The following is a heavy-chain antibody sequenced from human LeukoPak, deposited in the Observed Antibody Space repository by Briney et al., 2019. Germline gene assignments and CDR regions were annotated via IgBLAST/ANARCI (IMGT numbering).Heavy chain of an antibody. V-gene: IGHV3-7*01. J-gene: IGHJ4*02. D-gene: IGHD6-13*01. Sequence: PGGSLRLSCAASGFIFTNDWMSWVRQAPGKGLEWVANVKQDGSEKDYVDSVKGRFTISRDNAKNLLYLQMNSFRTEDTAVYYCSRVGPGGAGAFDYWGQGTLVTVSS. CDR1: GFIFTNDW. CDR3: SRVGPGGAGAFDY. CDR2: VKQDGSEK.